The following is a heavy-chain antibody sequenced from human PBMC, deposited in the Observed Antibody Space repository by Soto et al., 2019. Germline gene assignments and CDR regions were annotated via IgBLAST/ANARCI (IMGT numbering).Heavy chain of an antibody. D-gene: IGHD6-6*01. Sequence: QITLKESGPPLVKPTQTLTLTCTFSGFSLSTSGVGVGWIRQPPGKALEWLALIYWDDDKRYSPSLKSRLTNTKDTSKSQVVLTLTLMDPVDTATYYCALVYSSSSVGSWGQGTLVTVSS. V-gene: IGHV2-5*02. CDR1: GFSLSTSGVG. CDR2: IYWDDDK. J-gene: IGHJ4*02. CDR3: ALVYSSSSVGS.